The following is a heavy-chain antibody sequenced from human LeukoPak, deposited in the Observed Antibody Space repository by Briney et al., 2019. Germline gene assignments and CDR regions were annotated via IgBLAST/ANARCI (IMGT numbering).Heavy chain of an antibody. CDR3: TTVLTPAAIGIQFDY. CDR2: IKSKTDGGTT. D-gene: IGHD2-2*01. J-gene: IGHJ4*02. CDR1: GFTFSNAW. Sequence: GGSLRLSCAASGFTFSNAWMSWVRQAPGKGLEWVGRIKSKTDGGTTDYAAPVKGRFTISRDDSKNTLYLQMNSLKTEDTAVYYCTTVLTPAAIGIQFDYWGQGTLVTVSS. V-gene: IGHV3-15*01.